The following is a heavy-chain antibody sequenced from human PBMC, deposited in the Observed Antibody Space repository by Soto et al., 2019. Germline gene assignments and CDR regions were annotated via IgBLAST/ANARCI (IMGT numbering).Heavy chain of an antibody. CDR2: IKHDGSEK. CDR3: ARAMGTDGWSNHPFDI. CDR1: EFTFSRYW. D-gene: IGHD6-19*01. J-gene: IGHJ3*02. Sequence: GGSLRLSCASSEFTFSRYWMDWVRQAPREGLEWVATIKHDGSEKYYVDSVKGRFIISRDNAKNSVFLQMNGLRVEDTAVYFCARAMGTDGWSNHPFDIWGRGTMVTVSS. V-gene: IGHV3-7*04.